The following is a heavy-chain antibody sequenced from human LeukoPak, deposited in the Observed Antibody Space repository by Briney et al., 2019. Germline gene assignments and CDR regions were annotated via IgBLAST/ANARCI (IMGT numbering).Heavy chain of an antibody. CDR2: IYYSKNT. D-gene: IGHD5-18*01. V-gene: IGHV4-39*01. J-gene: IGHJ4*02. CDR1: GGSISSSSAY. CDR3: VSPRGFSHGYFDY. Sequence: SETLSLTCTVSGGSISSSSAYWGWIRQPQGKGLECIGSIYYSKNTYYNPSLKSRVTISADTSKNQFSLTLGSVSATDTAVYYCVSPRGFSHGYFDYWGQGTLVTVSS.